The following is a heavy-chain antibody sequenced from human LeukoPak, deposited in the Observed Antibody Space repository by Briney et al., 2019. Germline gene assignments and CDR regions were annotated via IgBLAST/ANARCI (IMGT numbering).Heavy chain of an antibody. J-gene: IGHJ6*02. D-gene: IGHD1-1*01. CDR2: INHSGST. CDR3: ARDGRGTGYYYYYYGMDV. CDR1: GGSFSGYY. V-gene: IGHV4-34*01. Sequence: SETLSLTCAVYGGSFSGYYWSWIRQPPGKGLEWIGEINHSGSTNYNPSLKSRVTISVDTSKNQFSLKLSSVTAADTAVYYCARDGRGTGYYYYYYGMDVWGQGTTVTVSS.